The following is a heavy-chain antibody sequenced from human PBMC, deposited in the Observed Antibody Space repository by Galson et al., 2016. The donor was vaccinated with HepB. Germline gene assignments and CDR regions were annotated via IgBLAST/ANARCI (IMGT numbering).Heavy chain of an antibody. Sequence: SLTCSVSGGSISSGAYYWSWIRQHPGKGLEWIGYISFNGSTHYNPSLKSRVTISADTSKMQFSLQLTSVTAADTAVYYCARDRGYCSRTSCYDHLNFDYWGQGILVTVSS. J-gene: IGHJ4*02. D-gene: IGHD2-2*01. V-gene: IGHV4-31*03. CDR2: ISFNGST. CDR3: ARDRGYCSRTSCYDHLNFDY. CDR1: GGSISSGAYY.